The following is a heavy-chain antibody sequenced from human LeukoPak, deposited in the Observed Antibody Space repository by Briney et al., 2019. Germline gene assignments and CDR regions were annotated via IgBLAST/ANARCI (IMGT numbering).Heavy chain of an antibody. J-gene: IGHJ4*02. Sequence: GGSLRLSCAASGFTFSNYAMHWVRQAPGKGLEYVSAISSNGGSTYYANSVKGRFTISRDNSKNTLYLQMGSLRAEDMAVYYCARDLRLRELAYCGGDCLDYWGQGTLVTVSS. CDR2: ISSNGGST. CDR3: ARDLRLRELAYCGGDCLDY. D-gene: IGHD2-21*02. V-gene: IGHV3-64*01. CDR1: GFTFSNYA.